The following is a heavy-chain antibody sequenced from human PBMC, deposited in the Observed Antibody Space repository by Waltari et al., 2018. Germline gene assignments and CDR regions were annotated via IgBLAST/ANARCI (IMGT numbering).Heavy chain of an antibody. J-gene: IGHJ4*02. Sequence: QVQLVQSGAEVKKPGASVKVSCKASGYTFTSYDINWVRQATGQGLEWMGWMNPNSGNTGYAQKFQGRVTITRNTSISTAYMELSSLRSEDTAVYYCARGGAEYCSGGSCYDFDYWGQGTLVTVSS. V-gene: IGHV1-8*03. CDR2: MNPNSGNT. CDR3: ARGGAEYCSGGSCYDFDY. D-gene: IGHD2-15*01. CDR1: GYTFTSYD.